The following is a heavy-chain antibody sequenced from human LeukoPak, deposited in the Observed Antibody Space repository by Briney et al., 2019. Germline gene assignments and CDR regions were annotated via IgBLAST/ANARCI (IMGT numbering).Heavy chain of an antibody. CDR2: ISSSGSTI. Sequence: GESLKISCAASGFTFSDYYMSWIRQAPGKGLEWVSYISSSGSTIYYADSVKGRFTISRDNAKNSLYLQMNSLRAEDTAVYYCARDPGEMATVYYFDYWGQGTLVTVSS. CDR3: ARDPGEMATVYYFDY. CDR1: GFTFSDYY. V-gene: IGHV3-11*04. D-gene: IGHD5-24*01. J-gene: IGHJ4*02.